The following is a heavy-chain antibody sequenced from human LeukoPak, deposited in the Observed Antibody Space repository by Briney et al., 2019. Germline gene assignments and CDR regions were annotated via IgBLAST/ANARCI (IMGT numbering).Heavy chain of an antibody. D-gene: IGHD4-17*01. CDR3: ARDRPLTTVTNTHWFDP. V-gene: IGHV4-30-4*01. CDR2: IYYSGST. CDR1: GGSISSGDYY. Sequence: SQTLSLTCTVSGGSISSGDYYWSWIRQPPGKGLEWIGYIYYSGSTYYNPSLKSRVTISVDTSKNQFSLKLSSVTAADTAVYYCARDRPLTTVTNTHWFDPWGQGTLVTVSS. J-gene: IGHJ5*02.